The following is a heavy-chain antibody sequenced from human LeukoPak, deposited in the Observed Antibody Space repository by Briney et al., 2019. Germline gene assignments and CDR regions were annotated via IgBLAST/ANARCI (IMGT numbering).Heavy chain of an antibody. CDR1: GGSINSSSDF. J-gene: IGHJ4*02. Sequence: SETLSLTCTVSGGSINSSSDFWAWIRQPPGKGLEWLGSIYNSGSAYYSPSLKSRVTISVDTSKNQFSLRLSSVTAADTAVYYYARLELSYADSWGQGVLVTVSS. V-gene: IGHV4-39*01. CDR3: ARLELSYADS. CDR2: IYNSGSA. D-gene: IGHD1-26*01.